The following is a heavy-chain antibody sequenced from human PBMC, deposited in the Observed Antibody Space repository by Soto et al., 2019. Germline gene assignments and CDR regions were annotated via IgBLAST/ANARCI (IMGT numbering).Heavy chain of an antibody. CDR1: GGTFSGYT. J-gene: IGHJ4*02. CDR2: IIPFLDKT. CDR3: ASIKYSAYDLGGGST. D-gene: IGHD5-12*01. V-gene: IGHV1-69*02. Sequence: QVQLVQSGAEVKKPGSSVKVSCKASGGTFSGYTITWVRQAPGQGLEWMGRIIPFLDKTNHAQTFQGRVTITANKSTNTAYVELGSPSSEDTAVYYCASIKYSAYDLGGGSTWGQGTLVTVSA.